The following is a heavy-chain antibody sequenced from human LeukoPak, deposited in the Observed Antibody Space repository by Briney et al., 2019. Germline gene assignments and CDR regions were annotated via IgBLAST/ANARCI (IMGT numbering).Heavy chain of an antibody. CDR3: AKDFWSGYYPNY. CDR2: SGSGGST. CDR1: GFTFSSYA. Sequence: GGSLRLSCAASGFTFSSYAMSWVRQAPGKGLEWVSGSGSGGSTYYADSVKGRFTISRGNSKNTLYLQMNSLRAEDTAVYYCAKDFWSGYYPNYWGQGTLVTVSS. V-gene: IGHV3-23*01. J-gene: IGHJ4*02. D-gene: IGHD3-3*01.